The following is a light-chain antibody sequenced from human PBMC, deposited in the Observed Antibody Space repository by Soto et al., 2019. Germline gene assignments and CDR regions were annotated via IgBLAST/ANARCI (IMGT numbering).Light chain of an antibody. V-gene: IGLV2-8*01. CDR1: SSDVGDYNS. Sequence: QSALTQPPSASGSPRQSVTISCTGTSSDVGDYNSVSWYQHHPGKAPKLMIYEVSKRPSGVPDRFSGSKSGNTASLTVSGLQAEDEADYYCSSYAGSNNLVFGGGTKLTVL. J-gene: IGLJ2*01. CDR3: SSYAGSNNLV. CDR2: EVS.